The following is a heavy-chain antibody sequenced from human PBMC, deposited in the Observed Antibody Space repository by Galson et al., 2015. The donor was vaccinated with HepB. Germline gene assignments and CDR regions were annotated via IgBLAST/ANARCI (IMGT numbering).Heavy chain of an antibody. V-gene: IGHV1-2*06. J-gene: IGHJ3*02. D-gene: IGHD6-13*01. CDR3: ARDVGGGSSWYRGAFDI. CDR1: GYTFTGYY. CDR2: INPNSGGT. Sequence: QSGAEVKKPGESLKISCKASGYTFTGYYMHWVRQAPGQGLEWMGRINPNSGGTNYAQKFQGRVTMTRDTSISTAYMELSRLRSDDTAVYYCARDVGGGSSWYRGAFDIWGQGTMVTVSS.